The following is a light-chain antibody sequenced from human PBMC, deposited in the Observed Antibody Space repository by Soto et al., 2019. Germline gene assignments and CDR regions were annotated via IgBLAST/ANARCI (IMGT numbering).Light chain of an antibody. CDR3: GSSTSSSTLYV. CDR1: SSDVGGSNY. Sequence: QSALTQPASVSGSPGQSITISCTGTSSDVGGSNYVSWYQQHPGKAPKLMIYDVSNRPSGVSNRFSGSKSGNTASLTISGLQAEDEADYYCGSSTSSSTLYVFGTGTKLTVL. CDR2: DVS. J-gene: IGLJ1*01. V-gene: IGLV2-14*01.